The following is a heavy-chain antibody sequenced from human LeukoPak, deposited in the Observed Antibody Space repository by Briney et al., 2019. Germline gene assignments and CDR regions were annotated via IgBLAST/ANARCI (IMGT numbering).Heavy chain of an antibody. CDR3: ARGYPLFDP. V-gene: IGHV4-39*07. Sequence: PSETLSLTCTVSGGSISSSSYYWGWIRQPPGKGLEWIGSIYYSGSTYYNPSLKSRVTISVDTSKNQFSLKLSSVTAADTAVYYCARGYPLFDPWGQGTLVTVSS. CDR2: IYYSGST. J-gene: IGHJ5*02. D-gene: IGHD3-16*02. CDR1: GGSISSSSYY.